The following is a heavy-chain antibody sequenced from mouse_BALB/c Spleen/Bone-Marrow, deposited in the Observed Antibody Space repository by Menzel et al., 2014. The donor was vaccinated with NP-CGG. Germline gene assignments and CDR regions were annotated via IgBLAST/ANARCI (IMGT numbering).Heavy chain of an antibody. CDR1: GYSITSGYS. CDR3: ASTTVVAKRDFDY. CDR2: IHYSGST. D-gene: IGHD1-1*01. Sequence: VQLQQSGPDLVKPSQSLSLTCTVTGYSITSGYSWHWIRQFPGNKLEWMGYIHYSGSTNYNPSLKSRISITRDTSKNQFFLQLNSVTTEDTATYYGASTTVVAKRDFDYWGQGTTLTGSS. J-gene: IGHJ2*01. V-gene: IGHV3-1*02.